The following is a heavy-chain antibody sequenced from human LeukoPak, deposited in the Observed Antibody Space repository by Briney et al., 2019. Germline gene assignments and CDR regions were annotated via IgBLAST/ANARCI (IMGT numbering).Heavy chain of an antibody. J-gene: IGHJ3*02. Sequence: PGGSLRLSCAASGFTFSRYDMHWVRQATGKGLEWVSAIGTAGDTYYPDSVKGRCTISRDNSKNTLYLQMNSLRAEDTAVYYCARERDGYNYRQQSFDIWGQGKMVTVSS. V-gene: IGHV3-13*01. D-gene: IGHD5-24*01. CDR1: GFTFSRYD. CDR2: IGTAGDT. CDR3: ARERDGYNYRQQSFDI.